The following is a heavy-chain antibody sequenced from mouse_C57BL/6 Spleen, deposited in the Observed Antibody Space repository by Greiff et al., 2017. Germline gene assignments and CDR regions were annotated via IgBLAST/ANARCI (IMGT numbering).Heavy chain of an antibody. CDR3: ARWAYYSNYVDY. J-gene: IGHJ2*01. CDR2: INPNNGGT. V-gene: IGHV1-26*01. D-gene: IGHD2-5*01. Sequence: VQLQQSGPELVKPGASVKISCKASGYTFTDYYMNWVKQSHGKSLEWIGDINPNNGGTSYNQKFKGKATLTVDKSSSTAYMGLRSLTSEDSAVYYCARWAYYSNYVDYWGQGTTLTVSS. CDR1: GYTFTDYY.